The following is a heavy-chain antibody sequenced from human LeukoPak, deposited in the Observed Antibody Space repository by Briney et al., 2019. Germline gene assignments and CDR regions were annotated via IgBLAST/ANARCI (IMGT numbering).Heavy chain of an antibody. V-gene: IGHV1-8*02. Sequence: ASVKVSCKASGYTFTSYGISWVRQAPGQGLEWMGWMNPNSGNTGYAQKFQGRVTMTRNTSISTAYMELSSLRSEDTAVYYCARGRTMITFGGVIVRQYYFDYWGQGTLVTVSS. CDR2: MNPNSGNT. J-gene: IGHJ4*02. D-gene: IGHD3-16*02. CDR3: ARGRTMITFGGVIVRQYYFDY. CDR1: GYTFTSYG.